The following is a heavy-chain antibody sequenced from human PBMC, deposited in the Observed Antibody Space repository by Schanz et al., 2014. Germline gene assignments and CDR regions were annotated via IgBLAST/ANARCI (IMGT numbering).Heavy chain of an antibody. CDR3: AMGGYQLHH. CDR2: ISDSGDST. J-gene: IGHJ4*02. CDR1: GFTFSIYG. Sequence: EVQLLESGGGLVQPGGSLRLSCAASGFTFSIYGMSWVRQAPGKGLEWVSDISDSGDSTHYADSVKGRFTISRDNSKNTLYLQMNSLRAEDTAVYYCAMGGYQLHHWGQGTLVTVSS. D-gene: IGHD1-7*01. V-gene: IGHV3-23*01.